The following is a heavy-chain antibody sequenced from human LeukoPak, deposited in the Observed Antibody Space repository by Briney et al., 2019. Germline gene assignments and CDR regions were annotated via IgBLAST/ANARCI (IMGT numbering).Heavy chain of an antibody. J-gene: IGHJ2*01. CDR1: GYTFTGYY. D-gene: IGHD4/OR15-4a*01. Sequence: ASAKVSCKASGYTFTGYYMHWVRQPPGQGLEWMGWINPNSGGTNYAQKFQGRVTMTRDTSISTAYMEPSRLRSDDTAVYYCARDLVLNWGSNWDFDLWGRGTLVTVSS. V-gene: IGHV1-2*02. CDR2: INPNSGGT. CDR3: ARDLVLNWGSNWDFDL.